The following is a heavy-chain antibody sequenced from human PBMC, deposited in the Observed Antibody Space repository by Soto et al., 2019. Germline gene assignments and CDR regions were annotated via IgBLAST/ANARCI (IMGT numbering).Heavy chain of an antibody. CDR3: ARDQLYIRGVIHNWFDP. Sequence: ASVKVSCKASGYTFTSYAMNWVRQAPGQRLEWMGWINAGNGNTKYSQKFQGRFTITRDTSASTAYMELSSLRSEDTAVYYCARDQLYIRGVIHNWFDPWGQG. D-gene: IGHD3-10*02. V-gene: IGHV1-3*01. CDR1: GYTFTSYA. CDR2: INAGNGNT. J-gene: IGHJ5*02.